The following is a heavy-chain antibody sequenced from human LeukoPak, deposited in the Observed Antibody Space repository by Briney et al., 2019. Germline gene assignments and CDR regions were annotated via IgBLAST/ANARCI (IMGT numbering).Heavy chain of an antibody. CDR2: INWNGGST. CDR1: GFTFDDYG. D-gene: IGHD3-3*01. CDR3: ARALRSDGDYDYYYMDV. J-gene: IGHJ6*03. Sequence: PGGSLRLSCAASGFTFDDYGMSWVRQAPGKGLEWVSGINWNGGSTGYADSVKGRFTISRDNAKNSLYLQMNSLRAEDTALYYCARALRSDGDYDYYYMDVWGKGTTVTVSS. V-gene: IGHV3-20*04.